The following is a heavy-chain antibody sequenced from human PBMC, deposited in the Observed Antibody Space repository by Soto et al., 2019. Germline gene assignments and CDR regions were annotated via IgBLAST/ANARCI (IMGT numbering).Heavy chain of an antibody. D-gene: IGHD3-3*01. CDR1: GFTFSSYW. CDR2: TNSDGSDT. CDR3: ARDQGTIFNVLNYYFDY. Sequence: GGSLRLSCAASGFTFSSYWMYWVRQAPGKGLVWVSRTNSDGSDTSYADSVKGRSTISRDNAKNTLYLQMDSLRAEDTGVYHCARDQGTIFNVLNYYFDYWGQGT. V-gene: IGHV3-74*01. J-gene: IGHJ4*02.